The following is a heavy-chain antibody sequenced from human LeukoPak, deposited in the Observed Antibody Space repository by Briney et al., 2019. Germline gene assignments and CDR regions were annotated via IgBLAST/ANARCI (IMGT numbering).Heavy chain of an antibody. Sequence: PSETLSLTCTVSGDSIGSYYWSWMRQPPGKGLEWIGYIYYSGSTNYNPSLKSRVTISVDTSKNQFSLKLNSVTAADTAVYYCAKMVGPRYFDLWGRGTLVTVSS. CDR1: GDSIGSYY. D-gene: IGHD1-26*01. CDR3: AKMVGPRYFDL. V-gene: IGHV4-59*08. J-gene: IGHJ2*01. CDR2: IYYSGST.